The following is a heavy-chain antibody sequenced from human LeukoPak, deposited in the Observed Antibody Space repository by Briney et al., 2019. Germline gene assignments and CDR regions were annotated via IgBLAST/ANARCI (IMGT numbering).Heavy chain of an antibody. CDR2: ISWNSGNI. J-gene: IGHJ4*02. V-gene: IGHV3-9*01. Sequence: GGSLRLSCAASGFTFDDYAMHWVRQVPGKGLEWVSGISWNSGNIGYADSVKGRFTISRDNSQNTLYLQMNSLRPEDTAVYYCAKGGASVTRYVDYWGQGTLVTVSS. CDR1: GFTFDDYA. CDR3: AKGGASVTRYVDY. D-gene: IGHD4-17*01.